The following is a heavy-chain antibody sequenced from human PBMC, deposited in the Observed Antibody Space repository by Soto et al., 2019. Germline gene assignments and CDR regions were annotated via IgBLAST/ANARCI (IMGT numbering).Heavy chain of an antibody. CDR1: GGSFSGYY. J-gene: IGHJ4*02. D-gene: IGHD2-15*01. V-gene: IGHV4-34*01. CDR2: INHSGST. CDR3: ARGEHLGYCSGGSCHSLDY. Sequence: SETLSLTCAVYGGSFSGYYWSWIRQPPGKGLEWIGEINHSGSTNYNPSLKSRVTISVDTSKNQFSLKLSSVPAADTAVYYCARGEHLGYCSGGSCHSLDYWGQGTLVTVSS.